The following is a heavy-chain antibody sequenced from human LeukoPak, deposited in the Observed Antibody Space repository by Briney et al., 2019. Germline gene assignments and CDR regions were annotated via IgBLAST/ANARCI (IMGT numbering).Heavy chain of an antibody. J-gene: IGHJ3*02. CDR3: GRVLRYFDWLLSDAFDI. D-gene: IGHD3-9*01. CDR2: IYHSGST. CDR1: GYSISSGYY. Sequence: SETLSLTCAVSGYSISSGYYWGWIRQPPGKGLEWIGSIYHSGSTYYNPSLKSRVTISVDTSKNQFSLKLSSVTAADTAVYYCGRVLRYFDWLLSDAFDIWGQGTMVTVSS. V-gene: IGHV4-38-2*01.